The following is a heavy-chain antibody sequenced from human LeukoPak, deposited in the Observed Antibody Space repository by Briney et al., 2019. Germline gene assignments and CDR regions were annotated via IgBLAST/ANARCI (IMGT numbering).Heavy chain of an antibody. CDR1: GFTFSSYT. J-gene: IGHJ1*01. V-gene: IGHV3-30*01. Sequence: GRSLRLSCAASGFTFSSYTLHWVRQAPGKGLEWVALISDVGRRKDYVDSVRGRFSISRDNSKNTMYLQMNNPRPEDTAVYYCVTMELTFCGGDCESEQFQAWGQGTLVIVSS. CDR2: ISDVGRRK. CDR3: VTMELTFCGGDCESEQFQA. D-gene: IGHD2-21*02.